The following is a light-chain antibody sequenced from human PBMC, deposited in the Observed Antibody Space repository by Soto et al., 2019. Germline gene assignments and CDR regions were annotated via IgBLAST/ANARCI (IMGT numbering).Light chain of an antibody. CDR1: PNIGKY. CDR3: QQANSFPMT. V-gene: IGKV1-12*01. Sequence: IQMTQSPSSVSASVGDRVTITCRAGPNIGKYLAWYQQKPGKAPKLLIHSATILQGGVPSRFNGSGSGTQFTLTINSLQPEDSATYYCQQANSFPMTFSQGTRLEIK. CDR2: SAT. J-gene: IGKJ5*01.